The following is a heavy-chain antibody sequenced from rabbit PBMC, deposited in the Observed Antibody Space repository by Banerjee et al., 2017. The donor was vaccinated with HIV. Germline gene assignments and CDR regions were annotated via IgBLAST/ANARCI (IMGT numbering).Heavy chain of an antibody. CDR2: IYAGSAGTT. CDR1: GFSFSSGFD. J-gene: IGHJ4*01. CDR3: ARDLAGVIGWNFNL. D-gene: IGHD4-1*01. V-gene: IGHV1S45*01. Sequence: QEQLEESGGDLVKPEGSLTLTCTASGFSFSSGFDMCWVRQAPGKGLEWIACIYAGSAGTTYYASWAKGRFTISKTSSTTVTLQMTSLTAADTAIYFCARDLAGVIGWNFNLWGPGTLVTVS.